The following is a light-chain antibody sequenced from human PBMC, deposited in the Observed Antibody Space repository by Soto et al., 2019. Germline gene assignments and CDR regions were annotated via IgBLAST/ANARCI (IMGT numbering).Light chain of an antibody. CDR2: GAS. CDR3: QQCGSSSRT. J-gene: IGKJ1*01. CDR1: QSVSSSY. Sequence: EIVLTQSPATLSLSPGERATLSCRASQSVSSSYFVWDQQQPGQPPRLLMYGASSRATGIPDRFSGSGSGTDFTLTISRLEPEDFAVYYCQQCGSSSRTFGQGTKVEIK. V-gene: IGKV3-20*01.